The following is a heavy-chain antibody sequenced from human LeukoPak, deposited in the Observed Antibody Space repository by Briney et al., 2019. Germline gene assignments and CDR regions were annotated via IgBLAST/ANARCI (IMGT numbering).Heavy chain of an antibody. CDR1: GFTFSSYA. CDR3: AKTLYYYDSSGYLYYFDY. D-gene: IGHD3-22*01. Sequence: PGGSLRLSCAASGFTFSSYAMSWVRQPPGKGLEWVSAISGSGGSTYYADSVKGRFTISRDNSKNTLYLQMNSLRAEDTAVYYCAKTLYYYDSSGYLYYFDYWGQGTLVTVSS. V-gene: IGHV3-23*01. CDR2: ISGSGGST. J-gene: IGHJ4*02.